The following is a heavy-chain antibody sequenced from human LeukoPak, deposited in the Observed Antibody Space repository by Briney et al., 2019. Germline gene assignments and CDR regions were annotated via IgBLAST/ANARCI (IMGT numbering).Heavy chain of an antibody. V-gene: IGHV1-2*02. J-gene: IGHJ4*02. CDR2: INPNSGGT. CDR1: GYTFTGYY. D-gene: IGHD2-2*02. CDR3: ARGVDTDYFDY. Sequence: ASVKVSCKASGYTFTGYYMHWVRQAPGQGLEWMGWINPNSGGTKYAQKFQGRVTMTRDTSISTAYMELSRLRSDDTAVYYCARGVDTDYFDYWGQGTLVTVSS.